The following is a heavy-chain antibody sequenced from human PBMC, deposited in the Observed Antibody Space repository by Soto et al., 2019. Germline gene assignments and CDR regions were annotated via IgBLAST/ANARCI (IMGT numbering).Heavy chain of an antibody. J-gene: IGHJ4*02. Sequence: SETLSLTCTVSGGSISSYYWSWIRQPPGKGLEWIGYIYYSGSTNYNPSLKSRVTISVDTSKNQFSLKLSSVTAADTAVYYCARVSDYVRTYYFDYWGQGTLVTVSS. CDR3: ARVSDYVRTYYFDY. V-gene: IGHV4-59*01. D-gene: IGHD3-16*01. CDR1: GGSISSYY. CDR2: IYYSGST.